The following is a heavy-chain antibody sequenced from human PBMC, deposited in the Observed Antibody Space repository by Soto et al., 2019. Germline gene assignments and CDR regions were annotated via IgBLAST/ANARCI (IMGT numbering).Heavy chain of an antibody. CDR3: ARARRGYDYPRA. D-gene: IGHD5-12*01. CDR2: IWYDGSNK. J-gene: IGHJ5*02. V-gene: IGHV3-33*01. Sequence: PGGSLRLSCAASGFTFSSYGMHWVRQAPGKGLEWVAVIWYDGSNKYYADSVKGRFTISRDNSKNTLYLQMNSLRAEDTAVYYCARARRGYDYPRAWGQGTLVTVSS. CDR1: GFTFSSYG.